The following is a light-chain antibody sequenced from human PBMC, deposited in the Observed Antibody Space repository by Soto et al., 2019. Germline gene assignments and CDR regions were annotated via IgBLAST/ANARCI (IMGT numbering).Light chain of an antibody. J-gene: IGKJ2*01. V-gene: IGKV1-39*01. Sequence: DIQMSQSPSSLSASVGDSVTITCRASESITDYLTWYQHQPGEAPTLLIYAASSMHSGVPSRFRGSGSGTHFILTISSLQPEDVATYLHQQSFSAPLTFGQGTKLQPK. CDR3: QQSFSAPLT. CDR2: AAS. CDR1: ESITDY.